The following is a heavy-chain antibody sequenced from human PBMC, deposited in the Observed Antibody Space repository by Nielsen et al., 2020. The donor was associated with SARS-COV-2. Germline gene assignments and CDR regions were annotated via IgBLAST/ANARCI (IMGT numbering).Heavy chain of an antibody. CDR3: ARDQWLEAFDI. J-gene: IGHJ3*02. CDR1: GFTFSSYW. Sequence: GGSLGLSCAASGFTFSSYWMSWVRQAPGKGLEWVANIKQDGGEKYYVDSVKGRFTISRDNAKNSLYLQMNSLRAEDTAVYYCARDQWLEAFDIWGQGTMVTVSS. V-gene: IGHV3-7*01. D-gene: IGHD6-19*01. CDR2: IKQDGGEK.